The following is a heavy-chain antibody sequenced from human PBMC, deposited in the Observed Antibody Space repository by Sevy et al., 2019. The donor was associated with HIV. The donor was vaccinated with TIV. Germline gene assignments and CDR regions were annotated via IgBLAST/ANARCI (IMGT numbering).Heavy chain of an antibody. Sequence: ASVKVSCKASGYTFTGYYMHWVRQAPGQGLEWMGWINPNGGGTNYAQKFQGRVTMTRDTSISTAYMELGRVRSDDTAVYYCASYHYYDSSGYYYTYYYYGMDVWGQGTTVTVSS. V-gene: IGHV1-2*02. CDR1: GYTFTGYY. CDR2: INPNGGGT. CDR3: ASYHYYDSSGYYYTYYYYGMDV. D-gene: IGHD3-22*01. J-gene: IGHJ6*02.